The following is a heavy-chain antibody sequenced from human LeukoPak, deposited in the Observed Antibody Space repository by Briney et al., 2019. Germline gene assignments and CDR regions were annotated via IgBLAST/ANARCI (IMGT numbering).Heavy chain of an antibody. CDR2: IWYDGSNK. CDR3: AREYSGSHFDY. D-gene: IGHD1-26*01. V-gene: IGHV3-33*01. J-gene: IGHJ4*02. Sequence: GGSLRLSCAASGFTFSSYGMPWVRQAPGKGLEWVAVIWYDGSNKYYADSVKGRFTISRDNSKNTLYLQMNSLRAEDTAVYYCAREYSGSHFDYWGQGTLVTVSS. CDR1: GFTFSSYG.